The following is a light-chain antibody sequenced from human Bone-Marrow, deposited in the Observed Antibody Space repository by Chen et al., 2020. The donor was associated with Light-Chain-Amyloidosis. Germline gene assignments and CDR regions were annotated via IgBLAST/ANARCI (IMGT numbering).Light chain of an antibody. CDR3: QQYDNLPLT. CDR2: DAS. CDR1: QDISNY. J-gene: IGKJ4*01. Sequence: DIQMTQSPSSLSASVGDRVTITCQARQDISNYLNWYQQKPGKAPKLLTYDASNLETGVPSSFSGSGSGTDFTLTISRMQPEDIATYYCQQYDNLPLTFGGGTKVEIK. V-gene: IGKV1-33*01.